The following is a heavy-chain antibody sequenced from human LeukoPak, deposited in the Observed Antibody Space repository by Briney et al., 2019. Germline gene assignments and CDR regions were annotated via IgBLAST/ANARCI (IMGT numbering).Heavy chain of an antibody. D-gene: IGHD2-8*02. CDR1: GGSISSSDNY. CDR2: VYNSGST. CDR3: AKDIRYCTGQH. V-gene: IGHV4-39*07. J-gene: IGHJ4*02. Sequence: SETLSLTCTVSGGSISSSDNYWGWIRQPPGKGLEWIGSVYNSGSTYYNPSLNSRVTISLDSSKNQFSLKLTFVTAADTAIYYCAKDIRYCTGQHWGQGILVTVS.